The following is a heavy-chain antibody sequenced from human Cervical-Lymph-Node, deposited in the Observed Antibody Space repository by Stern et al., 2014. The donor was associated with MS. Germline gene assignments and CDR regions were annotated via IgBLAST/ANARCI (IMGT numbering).Heavy chain of an antibody. D-gene: IGHD3-3*01. V-gene: IGHV3-30*18. Sequence: VHLVESGGGVIQPGRSLRVSCAASGFTVRSYGMHWVRQAPGKGLEWVAVMPPDGNNKYYADYVKGRFTISRDNPNNTLYLEMNSLRPEYTAMYYCAKDPQGIFGVILGAFHFWGQGTMVTVSS. J-gene: IGHJ3*01. CDR1: GFTVRSYG. CDR2: MPPDGNNK. CDR3: AKDPQGIFGVILGAFHF.